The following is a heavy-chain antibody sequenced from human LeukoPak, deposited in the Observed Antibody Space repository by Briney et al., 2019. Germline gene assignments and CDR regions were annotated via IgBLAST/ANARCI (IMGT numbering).Heavy chain of an antibody. V-gene: IGHV3-21*01. CDR3: ARGFGRFGELYEHYYHLMDA. D-gene: IGHD3-10*01. Sequence: GGSLRLSCAASGFTFSASSMNWLRQAPGKGLEWVSSISSSSHYIFYADSLKGRFTISRDNAKNSLYLQMNSLRAEDTAVYYCARGFGRFGELYEHYYHLMDAWGQGTTVTVSS. CDR2: ISSSSHYI. J-gene: IGHJ6*02. CDR1: GFTFSASS.